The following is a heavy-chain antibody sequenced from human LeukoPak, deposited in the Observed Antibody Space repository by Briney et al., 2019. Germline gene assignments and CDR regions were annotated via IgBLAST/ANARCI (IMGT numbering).Heavy chain of an antibody. CDR3: ARGKYDSGGYYLDY. D-gene: IGHD3-22*01. CDR2: INHSGSI. Sequence: SETLSLXCAVYDESFSGYYWSWIRQPPGKGLTWIGEINHSGSINYNPSLKSRVTISLDTSKSQFSLKLSSVTAADTAVYYCARGKYDSGGYYLDYWGQGTLVTVSS. CDR1: DESFSGYY. V-gene: IGHV4-34*01. J-gene: IGHJ4*02.